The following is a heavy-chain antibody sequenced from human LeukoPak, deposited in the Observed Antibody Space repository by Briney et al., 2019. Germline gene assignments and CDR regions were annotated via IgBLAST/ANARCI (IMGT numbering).Heavy chain of an antibody. D-gene: IGHD2-15*01. V-gene: IGHV4-39*01. CDR2: IYYSGST. J-gene: IGHJ4*02. CDR1: GGSISSSSYY. CDR3: ARHRKLPPYCSGGSCYLGYFDY. Sequence: PSETLSLTCTVSGGSISSSSYYWGWIRQPPGKGLEWIVSIYYSGSTYYNPSLKSRVTISVDTSKNQFSLKRSSVTAADTAVYYCARHRKLPPYCSGGSCYLGYFDYWGQGTLVTVSS.